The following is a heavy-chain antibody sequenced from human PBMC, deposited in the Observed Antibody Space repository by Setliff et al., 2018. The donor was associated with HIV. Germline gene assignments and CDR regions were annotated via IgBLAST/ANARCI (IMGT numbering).Heavy chain of an antibody. V-gene: IGHV4-31*03. CDR1: GGSINSRGDY. D-gene: IGHD3-10*01. CDR3: ARDVSIRGGYYFDY. Sequence: SETLSLTCTVSGGSINSRGDYWSWVRQHPGKGLEWIGYIYYTGSTYSNPSLQSRVRISVDTSKNQFSLRLSSVTAADTAVYFCARDVSIRGGYYFDYWGQGTLVTVSS. CDR2: IYYTGST. J-gene: IGHJ4*02.